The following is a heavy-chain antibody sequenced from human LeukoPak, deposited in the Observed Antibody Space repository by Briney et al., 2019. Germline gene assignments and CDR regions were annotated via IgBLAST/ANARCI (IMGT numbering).Heavy chain of an antibody. CDR1: GFTFSGYA. V-gene: IGHV3-23*01. J-gene: IGHJ4*02. CDR2: ISGSGGST. Sequence: GGSLRLSCAASGFTFSGYAMSWVRQAPGKGLEWVSAISGSGGSTYYADSVKGRFTISRDNSKNTLYLQMNSLRAEDTAVYYCAKLPGRYYDSSGYLDYWGQGTLVTVSS. D-gene: IGHD3-22*01. CDR3: AKLPGRYYDSSGYLDY.